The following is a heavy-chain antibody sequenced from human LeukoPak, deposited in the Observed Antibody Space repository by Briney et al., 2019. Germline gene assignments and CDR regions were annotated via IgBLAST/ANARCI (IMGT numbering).Heavy chain of an antibody. V-gene: IGHV3-23*01. CDR3: AKTPVYDYVWGSYRYPTAGFDY. Sequence: PGGSLRLSCAASGFTFSSYAMSWVRQAPGKGLEWVSAISGSGGSTYYADSVKGRFTISGDNSKNTLYLQMNSLRAEDTAVYYCAKTPVYDYVWGSYRYPTAGFDYWGQGTLVTVSS. J-gene: IGHJ4*02. D-gene: IGHD3-16*02. CDR1: GFTFSSYA. CDR2: ISGSGGST.